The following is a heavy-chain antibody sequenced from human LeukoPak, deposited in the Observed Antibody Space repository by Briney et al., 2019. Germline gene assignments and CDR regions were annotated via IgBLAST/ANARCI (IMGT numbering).Heavy chain of an antibody. CDR3: ARDRPMVRGVLYYFDY. V-gene: IGHV4-4*07. J-gene: IGHJ4*02. CDR2: IYTSGST. Sequence: PSETLSLTCTVSGGSISSYYWSWIRQPAGKGLEWIGRIYTSGSTNYNPSLKSRVTMSVDTSKNQFSLKLSSVTAADTAVYYCARDRPMVRGVLYYFDYWGQGTLVTVSS. CDR1: GGSISSYY. D-gene: IGHD3-10*01.